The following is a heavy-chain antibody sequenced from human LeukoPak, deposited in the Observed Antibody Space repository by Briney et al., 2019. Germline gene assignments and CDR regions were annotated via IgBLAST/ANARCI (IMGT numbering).Heavy chain of an antibody. J-gene: IGHJ6*02. CDR3: ARGSTIFGVVIIGYGMVV. Sequence: GASVKVSCKASGGTFSSYAISWVRQAPGQGLEWMGWTNPNSGGTNYAQKFQGRVTMTRDTSISTAYMELSRLRSDDTAVYYCARGSTIFGVVIIGYGMVVWGQGTTVTVSS. V-gene: IGHV1-2*02. CDR2: TNPNSGGT. CDR1: GGTFSSYA. D-gene: IGHD3-3*01.